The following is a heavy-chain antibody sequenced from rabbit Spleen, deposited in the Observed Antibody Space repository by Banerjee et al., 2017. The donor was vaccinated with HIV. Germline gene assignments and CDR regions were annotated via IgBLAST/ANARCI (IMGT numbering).Heavy chain of an antibody. CDR1: GFDFNSYY. V-gene: IGHV1S7*01. D-gene: IGHD1-1*01. Sequence: QLVESGGGLVKPEGSLKLSCTASGFDFNSYYMSWVRQAPGKGLEWIGYIDPLFGSAYYASWVNGRFSISRENTQNTVSLQLNSLTAADTATYFCARDSATSFSSYGMDLWGPGTLVTVS. J-gene: IGHJ6*01. CDR3: ARDSATSFSSYGMDL. CDR2: IDPLFGSA.